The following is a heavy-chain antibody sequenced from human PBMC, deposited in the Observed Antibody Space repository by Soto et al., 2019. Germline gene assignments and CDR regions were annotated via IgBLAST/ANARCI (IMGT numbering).Heavy chain of an antibody. J-gene: IGHJ2*01. CDR2: IRSAGDT. D-gene: IGHD3-9*01. CDR3: ARKRKCTLELDFRAQPPFDL. CDR1: GGKCIDLG. V-gene: IGHV3-13*01. Sequence: GRSIRVWWTAAGGKCIDLGGRWVRQAKGKGLEWVSAIRSAGDTFYAGSVKGRFTISRENAKNSLYLQMNSLRAGDISFSDCARKRKCTLELDFRAQPPFDL.